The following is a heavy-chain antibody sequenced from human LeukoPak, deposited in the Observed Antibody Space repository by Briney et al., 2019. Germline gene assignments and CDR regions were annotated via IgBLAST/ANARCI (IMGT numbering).Heavy chain of an antibody. CDR1: GFTFSNSW. CDR2: INQGGNDK. D-gene: IGHD3-10*01. Sequence: GGSLRLSCGAYGFTFSNSWMSWVRQAPGKGLEWVANINQGGNDKQYVDSMKGRFTISRDNAKNSLFLQMNSLRAEDTAVYYCARAVRGVISYWGQGTLVTVSS. V-gene: IGHV3-7*01. J-gene: IGHJ4*02. CDR3: ARAVRGVISY.